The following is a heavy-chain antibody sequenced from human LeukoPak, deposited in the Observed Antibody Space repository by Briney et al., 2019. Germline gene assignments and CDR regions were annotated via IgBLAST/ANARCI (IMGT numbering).Heavy chain of an antibody. D-gene: IGHD3-3*01. CDR3: ARANRYYEFWSGLDLYYYMDV. CDR1: GFTFGDYA. J-gene: IGHJ6*03. V-gene: IGHV3-20*04. CDR2: MNWNGGST. Sequence: PGGSLRLSCTASGFTFGDYAMSWVRQAPGKGLEWVSGMNWNGGSTSYADSVKGRFTISRDNAKNSLYLQMNSLRAEDTALYYCARANRYYEFWSGLDLYYYMDVWGKGTTVTVSS.